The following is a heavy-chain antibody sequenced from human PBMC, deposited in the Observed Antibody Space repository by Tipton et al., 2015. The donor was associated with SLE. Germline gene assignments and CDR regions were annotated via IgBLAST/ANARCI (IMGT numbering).Heavy chain of an antibody. CDR3: ARADYGDPTGKDAFDI. D-gene: IGHD4-17*01. CDR1: GGSISSGRYY. Sequence: TLSLTCTVSGGSISSGRYYWSWIRQPAGKGLEWIGRIYTIGSTNYSPSLQSRVTISVDTSKNQFSLKLSSVTAADTAVYYCARADYGDPTGKDAFDIWGQGTMVTVSS. J-gene: IGHJ3*02. CDR2: IYTIGST. V-gene: IGHV4-61*02.